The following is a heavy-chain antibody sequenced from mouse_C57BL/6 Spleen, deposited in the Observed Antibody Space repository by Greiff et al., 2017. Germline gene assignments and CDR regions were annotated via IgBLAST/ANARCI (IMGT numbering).Heavy chain of an antibody. CDR1: GFSLTSYG. CDR2: IWSGGST. CDR3: ARIGSSHYYAMDY. Sequence: QVQLKQSGPGLVQPSQSLSITCTVSGFSLTSYGVHWVRQSPGKGLEWLGVIWSGGSTDYNAAFISRLRIRTDNSKSQAFFKMNSLQADDTAIYYCARIGSSHYYAMDYWGQGTSVTVSS. J-gene: IGHJ4*01. D-gene: IGHD1-1*01. V-gene: IGHV2-2*01.